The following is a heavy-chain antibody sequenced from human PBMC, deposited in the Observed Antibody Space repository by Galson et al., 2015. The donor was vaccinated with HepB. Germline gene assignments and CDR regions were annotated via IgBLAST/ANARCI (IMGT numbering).Heavy chain of an antibody. CDR1: GFSFPTYW. V-gene: IGHV5-51*03. CDR2: IYPGDSDT. D-gene: IGHD3-22*01. CDR3: ASPANNRHDRSGYALDI. J-gene: IGHJ3*02. Sequence: QSGAEVKKSGESLKISCKGSGFSFPTYWIGWVRQMPGKGLEWMGIIYPGDSDTRYSPSFQGQVTVSVDKSINTAYLQWSSLKASDPAMFYCASPANNRHDRSGYALDIWGQGTMVTVSS.